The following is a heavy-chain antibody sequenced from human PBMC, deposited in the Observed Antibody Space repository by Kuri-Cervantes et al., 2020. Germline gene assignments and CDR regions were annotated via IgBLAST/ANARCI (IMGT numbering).Heavy chain of an antibody. D-gene: IGHD6-19*01. CDR1: GGSFSGYY. CDR3: ARGQGKRSSSGWASMGY. Sequence: LETLSLTCAVYGGSFSGYYWSWVRQPPGKGLEWIGEINHSGSTNYNPSLKSRVTISVDTSKNQFSLKLSSVTAADTAVYYCARGQGKRSSSGWASMGYWGQGTLVTVSS. V-gene: IGHV4-34*01. J-gene: IGHJ4*02. CDR2: INHSGST.